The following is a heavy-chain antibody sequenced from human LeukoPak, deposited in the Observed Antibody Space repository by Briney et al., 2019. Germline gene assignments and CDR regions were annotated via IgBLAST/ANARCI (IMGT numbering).Heavy chain of an antibody. V-gene: IGHV3-23*01. CDR3: AKDLYSSGSCDY. Sequence: GGSLRLSCAASGFTFSNYLMSWVRQAPGKGLEWVSIISGSGVNTYYADSVQGRFTISRDNSKNTLFLQVNSLRVEDTAVYYCAKDLYSSGSCDYWGQGTLVAVSS. D-gene: IGHD6-25*01. J-gene: IGHJ4*02. CDR1: GFTFSNYL. CDR2: ISGSGVNT.